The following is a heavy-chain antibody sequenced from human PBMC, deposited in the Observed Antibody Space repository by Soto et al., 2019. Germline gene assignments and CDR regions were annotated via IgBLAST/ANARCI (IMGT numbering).Heavy chain of an antibody. Sequence: SETLSLTCTVSGGSISSGDYYWSWIRQPPGKGLEWIGYIYYSGSTYYSPSLKSRVTISVDTSKNQFSLKLSSVTAADTAVYYCAVTRVVITDVYFDYWGQGTLVTVSS. CDR3: AVTRVVITDVYFDY. V-gene: IGHV4-30-4*01. CDR1: GGSISSGDYY. D-gene: IGHD3-22*01. J-gene: IGHJ4*02. CDR2: IYYSGST.